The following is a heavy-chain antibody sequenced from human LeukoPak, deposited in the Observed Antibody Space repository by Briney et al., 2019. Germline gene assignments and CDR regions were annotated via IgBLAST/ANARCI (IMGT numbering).Heavy chain of an antibody. CDR3: ARAYGDYVHGWFDP. CDR2: INWNGGST. V-gene: IGHV3-20*01. J-gene: IGHJ5*02. CDR1: GFTFSSYS. Sequence: PGGSLRLSCAASGFTFSSYSMNWVRQAPGKGLEWVSGINWNGGSTGYADSVKGRFTISRDNAKNSLYLQMNSLRAEDTALYHCARAYGDYVHGWFDPWGQGTLVTVSS. D-gene: IGHD4-17*01.